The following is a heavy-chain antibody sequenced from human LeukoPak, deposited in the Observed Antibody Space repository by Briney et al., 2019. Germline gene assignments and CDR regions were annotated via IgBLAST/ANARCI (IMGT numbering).Heavy chain of an antibody. Sequence: PGGSLRLSCAASGFTFSSYWMSWVRQAPGKGLEWVANIKQGGSEKYYVDSVKGRFTISRGNAKNSLYLQMNSLRAEDTAVYYCARTDSGSYYGMDVWGQGTTVTVSS. J-gene: IGHJ6*02. CDR2: IKQGGSEK. CDR1: GFTFSSYW. V-gene: IGHV3-7*03. D-gene: IGHD1-26*01. CDR3: ARTDSGSYYGMDV.